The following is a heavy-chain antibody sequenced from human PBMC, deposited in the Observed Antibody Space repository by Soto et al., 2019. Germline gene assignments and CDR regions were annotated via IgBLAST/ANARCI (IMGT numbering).Heavy chain of an antibody. Sequence: QVQLVQSGAEVKKPGSSVRVACKTSGDIFNRYTISWVRQAPGLGLEWMGRIIPVVGGPNYAEKFRGRVTSTADKATSSVYLEVRSLRSDDTAAYYCARAEGGGGSGYAAWGQGTLVTVSS. D-gene: IGHD2-21*01. CDR1: GDIFNRYT. J-gene: IGHJ5*02. CDR3: ARAEGGGGSGYAA. CDR2: IIPVVGGP. V-gene: IGHV1-69*02.